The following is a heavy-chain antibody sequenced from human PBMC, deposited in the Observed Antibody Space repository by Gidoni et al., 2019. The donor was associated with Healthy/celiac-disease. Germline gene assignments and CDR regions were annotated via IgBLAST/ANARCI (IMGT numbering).Heavy chain of an antibody. CDR1: GFTFSSDA. CDR2: IRGSGGST. J-gene: IGHJ3*02. V-gene: IGHV3-23*01. D-gene: IGHD4-17*01. CDR3: AKDWGTVTTFDAFDI. Sequence: EVQLLEAGGGLVQPGGSLRLSWEASGFTFSSDAMSWVRQAPGKGLEVVSSIRGSGGSTYYADSVKGRFTISRDNSKNTLYLQMNSLRAEDTAVYYCAKDWGTVTTFDAFDIWGQGTMVTVSS.